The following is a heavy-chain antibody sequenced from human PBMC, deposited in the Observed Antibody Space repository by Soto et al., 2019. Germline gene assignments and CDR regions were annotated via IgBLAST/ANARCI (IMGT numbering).Heavy chain of an antibody. CDR2: ISGSGANT. CDR3: VRERSGYSYADS. Sequence: EVQLLESGGGLVQPGGSLRLSCAASGFTFSSYAMSWVRQAPGTGLEWDSAISGSGANTYYADSVKGRFTISRDNSKNTLYLQMNSLRAEDSAMYYCVRERSGYSYADSWGQGTLVTVSS. CDR1: GFTFSSYA. D-gene: IGHD5-18*01. J-gene: IGHJ4*02. V-gene: IGHV3-23*01.